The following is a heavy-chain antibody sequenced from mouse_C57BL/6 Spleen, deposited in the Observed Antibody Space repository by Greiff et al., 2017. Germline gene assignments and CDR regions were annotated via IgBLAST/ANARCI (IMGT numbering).Heavy chain of an antibody. Sequence: VQLQQSGPGLVQPSQSLSITCTVSGFSLTSYGVHWVRQSPGKGLEWLGVIWSGGSTDYNAAFISRLSISKDNSKSQVFFKMNSLQADDTAIYYCAREEGLRPWFAYWGQGTLVTVSA. J-gene: IGHJ3*01. D-gene: IGHD2-4*01. CDR3: AREEGLRPWFAY. CDR2: IWSGGST. V-gene: IGHV2-2*01. CDR1: GFSLTSYG.